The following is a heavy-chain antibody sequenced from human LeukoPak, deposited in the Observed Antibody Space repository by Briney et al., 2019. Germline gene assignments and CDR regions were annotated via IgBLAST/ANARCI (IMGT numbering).Heavy chain of an antibody. CDR2: IYYSGST. V-gene: IGHV4-59*08. CDR3: ARHSGSYSLVDS. D-gene: IGHD1-26*01. J-gene: IGHJ4*02. CDR1: GGSISSYY. Sequence: PSETLSLTCTVSGGSISSYYWSWIRQPPGKGLEWIGYIYYSGSTNYNPSLKSRVTMSVDTSKNQFSLKLSSVTAADTAVYYCARHSGSYSLVDSWGQGTLVTVSS.